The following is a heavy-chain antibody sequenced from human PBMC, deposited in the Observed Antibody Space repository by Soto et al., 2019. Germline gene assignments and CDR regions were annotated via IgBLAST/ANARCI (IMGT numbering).Heavy chain of an antibody. CDR2: ISYDGSNK. D-gene: IGHD3-22*01. J-gene: IGHJ4*02. CDR3: ARGDSSGYCPFDY. V-gene: IGHV3-30-3*01. Sequence: QVQLVESGGGVVQPGRSLRLSCAASGFTFSSYAMHWVRQAPGKGPEWVAVISYDGSNKYYADSVKGRFTISRDNSKNTLYLQMNSLRAEDTAVYYCARGDSSGYCPFDYWGQGTLVTVSS. CDR1: GFTFSSYA.